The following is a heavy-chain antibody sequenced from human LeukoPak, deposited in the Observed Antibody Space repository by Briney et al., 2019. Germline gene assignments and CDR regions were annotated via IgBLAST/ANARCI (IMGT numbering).Heavy chain of an antibody. CDR3: ARQGIVAAAGRVSAFDI. Sequence: SETLSLTCTVSGGSISSYYWTWIRQPPGKGLEWIGYIYYSGSTNYNPSLKSRVTISVDTSKNQFSLKLSSVTAADTAVYYCARQGIVAAAGRVSAFDIWGQGTMVTVSS. V-gene: IGHV4-59*08. J-gene: IGHJ3*02. CDR1: GGSISSYY. D-gene: IGHD6-13*01. CDR2: IYYSGST.